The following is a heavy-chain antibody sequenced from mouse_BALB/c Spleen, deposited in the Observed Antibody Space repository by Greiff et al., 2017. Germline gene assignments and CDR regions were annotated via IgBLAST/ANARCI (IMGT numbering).Heavy chain of an antibody. CDR3: ARDLPLYYGYAMDY. CDR1: GFTFSSYG. Sequence: EVQRVESGGGLVQPGGSLKLSCAASGFTFSSYGMSWVRQTPDKRLELVATINSNGGSTYYPDSVKGRFTISRDNAKNTLYLQMSSLKSEDTAMYYCARDLPLYYGYAMDYWGQGTSVTVSS. V-gene: IGHV5-6-3*01. J-gene: IGHJ4*01. D-gene: IGHD1-1*01. CDR2: INSNGGST.